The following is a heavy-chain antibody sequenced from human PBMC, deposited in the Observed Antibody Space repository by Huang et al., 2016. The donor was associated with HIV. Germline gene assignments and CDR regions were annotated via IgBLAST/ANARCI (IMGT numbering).Heavy chain of an antibody. CDR2: ITGYGGTI. Sequence: EVQLVESGGGLAQPGGSLRLSCAASGFSFSPSSMNGVRQDPGKGLGGVAYITGYGGTIHYADSVKGRFTISRDNAQKSLFLQMSSLTADDTAVYYCAREGREAGRPFDSWGRGTLVIVSA. J-gene: IGHJ4*02. CDR3: AREGREAGRPFDS. V-gene: IGHV3-48*01. CDR1: GFSFSPSS.